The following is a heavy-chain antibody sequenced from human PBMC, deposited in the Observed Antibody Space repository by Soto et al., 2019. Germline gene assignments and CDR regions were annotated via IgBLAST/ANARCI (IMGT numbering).Heavy chain of an antibody. J-gene: IGHJ6*02. CDR1: GFTFSSYE. Sequence: PVGSLRLSCAASGFTFSSYEMNWVRQAPGKGLEWVSYISSSGSTIYYADSVKGRFTISRDNAKNSLYLQMNSLRAEDTTVYYCARALWTPRYCSSTSCYWDVWGQGTTVTVSS. CDR2: ISSSGSTI. CDR3: ARALWTPRYCSSTSCYWDV. V-gene: IGHV3-48*03. D-gene: IGHD2-2*01.